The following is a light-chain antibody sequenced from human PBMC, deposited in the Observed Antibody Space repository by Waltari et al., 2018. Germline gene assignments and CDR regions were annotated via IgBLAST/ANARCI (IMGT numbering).Light chain of an antibody. CDR2: ATS. CDR1: QGIRLW. V-gene: IGKV1-12*01. Sequence: DIQMTQSPPSVSASVGDRVTITCRATQGIRLWLSWYQQKPGKDPKLLIYATSNLQSGVPSRFRGSGSGTEFTLTISSLQPEDVATYYCQEANSFPLTFGGGTKVEI. J-gene: IGKJ4*01. CDR3: QEANSFPLT.